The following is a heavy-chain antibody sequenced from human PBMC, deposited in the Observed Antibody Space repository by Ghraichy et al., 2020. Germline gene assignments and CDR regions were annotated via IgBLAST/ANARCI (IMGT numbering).Heavy chain of an antibody. Sequence: GESLNISCAASGFTVSSNYMSWVRQAPGKGLEWVSVIYSGGSTYYADSVKGRFTISRDNSKNTLYLQMNSLRAEDTAVYYCARVSAWQQLVLDYWGQGTLVTVSS. J-gene: IGHJ4*02. CDR3: ARVSAWQQLVLDY. D-gene: IGHD6-13*01. V-gene: IGHV3-53*01. CDR1: GFTVSSNY. CDR2: IYSGGST.